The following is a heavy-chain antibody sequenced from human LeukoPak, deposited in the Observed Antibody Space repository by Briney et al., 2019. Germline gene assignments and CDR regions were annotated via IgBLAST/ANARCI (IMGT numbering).Heavy chain of an antibody. J-gene: IGHJ6*02. CDR2: IIPILGIA. V-gene: IGHV1-69*04. CDR1: GGTFISYA. D-gene: IGHD6-19*01. Sequence: SVKVSCKASGGTFISYAISWVRQAPGQGLEWMGRIIPILGIANYAQKFQGRVTITADKSTSTAYMELSSLRSEDTAVYYCGVSSVAGYYYYGMDVWGRGTTVTVSS. CDR3: GVSSVAGYYYYGMDV.